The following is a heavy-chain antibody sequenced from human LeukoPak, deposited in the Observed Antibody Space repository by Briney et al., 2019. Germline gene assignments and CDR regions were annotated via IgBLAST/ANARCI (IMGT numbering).Heavy chain of an antibody. CDR2: INHSGST. D-gene: IGHD2-21*01. V-gene: IGHV4-34*01. J-gene: IGHJ4*02. CDR3: ARDLLRGSYYFDY. Sequence: PSETLSLTCAVYGGSFSGYYWSWIRQPPGKGLEWIGEINHSGSTNYNPSLKSRVTISVDTSKNQFSLKLSSVTAADTAVYYCARDLLRGSYYFDYWGQGTLVTVSS. CDR1: GGSFSGYY.